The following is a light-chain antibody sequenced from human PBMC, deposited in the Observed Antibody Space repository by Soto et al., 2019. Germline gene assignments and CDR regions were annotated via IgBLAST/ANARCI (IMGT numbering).Light chain of an antibody. CDR3: SSYTSSTTVL. V-gene: IGLV2-14*01. CDR1: TGDVGGYEY. Sequence: QAALTQPAAVSGSPGQAITISCTGSTGDVGGYEYVSWYQQHPGKAPKLMIYEVSNRPSGVSDRFSGSNSVNTASLTISGLQAEDEDDYYCSSYTSSTTVLFGGGTKLTVL. CDR2: EVS. J-gene: IGLJ2*01.